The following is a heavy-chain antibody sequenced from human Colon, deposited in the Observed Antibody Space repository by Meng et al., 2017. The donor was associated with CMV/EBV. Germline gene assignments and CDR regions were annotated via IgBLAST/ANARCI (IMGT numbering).Heavy chain of an antibody. V-gene: IGHV4-34*01. J-gene: IGHJ4*02. Sequence: GSLRLSCGLSGGSLRGYYWSWIRQSPGKGLEWIGVINDFGTINYNPSVRSRVTISLDKSKNQYSLKLISVTAADTAVYYCATEVRDTTAHGTWGQGTLVTVSS. CDR1: GGSLRGYY. CDR3: ATEVRDTTAHGT. D-gene: IGHD1-1*01. CDR2: INDFGTI.